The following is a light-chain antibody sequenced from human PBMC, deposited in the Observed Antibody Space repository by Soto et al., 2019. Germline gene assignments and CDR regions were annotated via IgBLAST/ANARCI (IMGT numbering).Light chain of an antibody. CDR3: QQVYSTPGT. CDR2: AAT. V-gene: IGKV1-39*01. J-gene: IGKJ1*01. CDR1: QNIDTY. Sequence: DIQMTQSPSSLSASVGERVTITCRASQNIDTYLKWYQLKPGKAPNLLIYAATRLHTGVPSRFSGSGSGTGFTLSINNLQPEDFATYYCQQVYSTPGTFGQGTKV.